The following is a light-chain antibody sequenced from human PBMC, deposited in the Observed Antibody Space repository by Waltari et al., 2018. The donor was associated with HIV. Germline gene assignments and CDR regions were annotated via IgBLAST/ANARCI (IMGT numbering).Light chain of an antibody. CDR2: KAS. J-gene: IGKJ1*01. V-gene: IGKV1-5*03. CDR1: QNIDTW. Sequence: DIHMTQSPSTLSTSEGDRITITCRASQNIDTWLAWYQQKAGKAPKLLVYKASSLESGVPTRFSGSGSGTEFTLTISSLQPDDYATYYCQHYNTSSPWTFGQGTRVDI. CDR3: QHYNTSSPWT.